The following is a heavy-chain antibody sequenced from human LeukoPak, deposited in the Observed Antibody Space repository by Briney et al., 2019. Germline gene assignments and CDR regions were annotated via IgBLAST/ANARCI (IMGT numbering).Heavy chain of an antibody. CDR3: ARAKEEWLVGGYDY. D-gene: IGHD6-19*01. CDR2: INPNSGGT. V-gene: IGHV1-2*02. CDR1: GYTFTGYY. J-gene: IGHJ4*02. Sequence: GASVKVSCKASGYTFTGYYMHWVRQAPGQGLEWMGWINPNSGGTNYAQKFQGRVTMTRDTSISTAYMELSRLRSDDTAVYYCARAKEEWLVGGYDYWGQRTLVTVSS.